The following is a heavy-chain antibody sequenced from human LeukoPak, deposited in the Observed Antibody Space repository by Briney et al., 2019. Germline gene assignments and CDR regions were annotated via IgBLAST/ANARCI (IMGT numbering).Heavy chain of an antibody. D-gene: IGHD6-19*01. J-gene: IGHJ4*02. Sequence: PGGSLRLSCAVSGFTFSDYYMSWIRQAPGKGLEWVSYISSGGSTISHADSVKGRFTISRDNAKNSLYLQMNSLRAEDTALYYCAKDNWSSGWSFFDYWGQGTLVTVSS. CDR3: AKDNWSSGWSFFDY. CDR1: GFTFSDYY. CDR2: ISSGGSTI. V-gene: IGHV3-11*01.